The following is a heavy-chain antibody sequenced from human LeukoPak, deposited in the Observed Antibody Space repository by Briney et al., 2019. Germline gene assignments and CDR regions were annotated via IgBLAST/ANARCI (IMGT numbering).Heavy chain of an antibody. CDR3: AREYDCSSTSCVGNDAFDI. J-gene: IGHJ3*02. CDR2: ISSSSSYI. CDR1: GFTFSSYS. D-gene: IGHD2-2*01. V-gene: IGHV3-21*01. Sequence: GGSLRLSCVASGFTFSSYSMNWVRQAPGKGLEWVSSISSSSSYIYYADSVKGRFTISRDNAKNSLYLQMNSLRAEDTAVYYCAREYDCSSTSCVGNDAFDIWGQGTMVTVSS.